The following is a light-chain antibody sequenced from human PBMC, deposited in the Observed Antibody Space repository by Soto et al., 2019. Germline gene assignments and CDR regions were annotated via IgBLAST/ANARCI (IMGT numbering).Light chain of an antibody. V-gene: IGKV1-27*01. Sequence: KVSQSPCSLSASVGDRVTITCRASQGINNYLAWYQQKPGKVPRLLIYAASTLQSGVPSRFSGSGSGTEFTLTISSLQPDDFATYYCQHYNSYSEAFGQGTKVDI. CDR1: QGINNY. J-gene: IGKJ1*01. CDR2: AAS. CDR3: QHYNSYSEA.